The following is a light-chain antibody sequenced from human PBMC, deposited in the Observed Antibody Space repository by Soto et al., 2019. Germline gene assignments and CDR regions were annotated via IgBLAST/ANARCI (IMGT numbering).Light chain of an antibody. CDR2: DVS. Sequence: QSALTQPASMSGSPGQSITLSCTGTSSDVGGYNYVSWYQQHPGKAPKLMIYDVSNRPSGVSNRFSGSKSGNTASLTISGLQAEDEADYYCSSYTSSSTPYVFGTGTKVTVL. V-gene: IGLV2-14*01. CDR3: SSYTSSSTPYV. J-gene: IGLJ1*01. CDR1: SSDVGGYNY.